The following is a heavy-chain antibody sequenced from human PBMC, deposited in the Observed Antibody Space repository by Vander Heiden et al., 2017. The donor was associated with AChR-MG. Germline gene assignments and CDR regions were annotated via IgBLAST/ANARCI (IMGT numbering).Heavy chain of an antibody. CDR1: GFTFTRSP. Sequence: EVQLLESGGGLVQPGGSLRLSCAASGFTFTRSPMSWVRQSPGKGLEWVSSISESGGNTYHADSVRGRFTISRDNSKNTLYLQMNSLRAEDTALYYCAKDIRNSGNYGYFDYWGQGTLVTVSS. J-gene: IGHJ4*02. V-gene: IGHV3-23*01. CDR2: ISESGGNT. CDR3: AKDIRNSGNYGYFDY. D-gene: IGHD3-16*01.